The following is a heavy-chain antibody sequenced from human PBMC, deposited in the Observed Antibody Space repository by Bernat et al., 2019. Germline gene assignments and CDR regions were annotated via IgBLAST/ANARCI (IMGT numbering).Heavy chain of an antibody. CDR3: AKAGYDSSGYNYYYYGMDV. CDR1: GFTFSSYA. J-gene: IGHJ6*02. CDR2: ISGSGGST. D-gene: IGHD3-22*01. V-gene: IGHV3-23*04. Sequence: EVQLVESGGGLVKPGGSLRLSCAASGFTFSSYAMSWVRQAPGKGLEWVSAISGSGGSTYYADSVKGRFTISRDNSKNTLYLQMNSLRAEDTAVYYCAKAGYDSSGYNYYYYGMDVWGQGTTVTVSS.